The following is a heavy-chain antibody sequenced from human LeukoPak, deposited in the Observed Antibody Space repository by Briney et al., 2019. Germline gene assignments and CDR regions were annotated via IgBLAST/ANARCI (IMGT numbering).Heavy chain of an antibody. CDR2: ISYDGSNK. CDR1: RFTFSACG. J-gene: IGHJ6*02. D-gene: IGHD3-3*01. Sequence: GRSLRLSCAASRFTFSACGMHWVRQAPGKGLEWVAVISYDGSNKYYADSVKGRFTISRDNSKNTLYLQMNSLRAEDTAVYYCAKDRIAPIFGESYYYYGMDVWGQGTTVTVSS. V-gene: IGHV3-30*18. CDR3: AKDRIAPIFGESYYYYGMDV.